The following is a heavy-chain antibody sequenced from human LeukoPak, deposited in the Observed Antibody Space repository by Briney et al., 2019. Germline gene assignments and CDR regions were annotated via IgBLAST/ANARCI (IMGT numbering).Heavy chain of an antibody. CDR3: ARLATVGATFPPWAYYYGTDV. V-gene: IGHV4-4*07. D-gene: IGHD1-26*01. Sequence: SETLSLTCTVSGGSISSYYWSWIRQPAGKGLEWIGRIYTSGSTNYNPSLNSRVTMSVDTSKNQFSLKLSSVTAADTAVYYCARLATVGATFPPWAYYYGTDVWGQGTTVTVSS. CDR2: IYTSGST. CDR1: GGSISSYY. J-gene: IGHJ6*02.